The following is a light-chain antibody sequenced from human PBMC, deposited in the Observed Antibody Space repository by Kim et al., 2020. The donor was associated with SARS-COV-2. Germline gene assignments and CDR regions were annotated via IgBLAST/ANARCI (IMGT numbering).Light chain of an antibody. Sequence: SSELTQDPAVSVALGQTVRITCQGDSLRTYYASWYQKKPGQAPVPVIYAKDRPSGIPDRFSGSSSGNTASLTITGAQAEDEADYYCSSRDSSASDVLFGGGTQLTVL. V-gene: IGLV3-19*01. CDR2: AK. CDR1: SLRTYY. J-gene: IGLJ3*02. CDR3: SSRDSSASDVL.